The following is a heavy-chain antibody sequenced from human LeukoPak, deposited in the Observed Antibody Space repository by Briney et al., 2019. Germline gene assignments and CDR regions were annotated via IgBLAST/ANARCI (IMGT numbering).Heavy chain of an antibody. J-gene: IGHJ4*02. CDR1: GFTFSSYW. CDR2: INSDGSTT. V-gene: IGHV3-74*01. Sequence: QPGGSLRLYCVASGFTFSSYWMHWVRQAPGKGLVWVSGINSDGSTTHYADSVKGRFTISRDNSKNTLYLQMNSLRGEDTAVYYCSKTYSTSSHYFDYWGQGTLVTVSS. D-gene: IGHD6-6*01. CDR3: SKTYSTSSHYFDY.